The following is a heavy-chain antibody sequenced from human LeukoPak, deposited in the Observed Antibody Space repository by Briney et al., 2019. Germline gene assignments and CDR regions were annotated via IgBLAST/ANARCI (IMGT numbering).Heavy chain of an antibody. CDR1: GYSFTSYW. CDR3: ARQRRSSGWPNDY. CDR2: NYPDDSYT. V-gene: IGHV5-51*01. J-gene: IGHJ4*02. Sequence: GESLHIPGTASGYSFTSYWISWVRQMPGKGLELMGINYPDDSYTRYSLSFQGQVTITADTSISTAYLQWSSLKASDNAMYYCARQRRSSGWPNDYWGQGTLVTVSS. D-gene: IGHD6-19*01.